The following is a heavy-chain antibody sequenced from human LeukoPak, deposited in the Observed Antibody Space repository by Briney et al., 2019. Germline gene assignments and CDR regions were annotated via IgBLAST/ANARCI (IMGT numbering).Heavy chain of an antibody. D-gene: IGHD4-17*01. CDR1: GGSISSYY. V-gene: IGHV4-59*01. Sequence: SETLSLTCTVSGGSISSYYWSWIRQPPGKGLEWIGYIYYSGSTNYNPSLKSRVTISVDTSKNQFSLKLSSVTAADTAVYYCARGAPGDDNWFDPWGQGTLVTVSS. CDR2: IYYSGST. J-gene: IGHJ5*02. CDR3: ARGAPGDDNWFDP.